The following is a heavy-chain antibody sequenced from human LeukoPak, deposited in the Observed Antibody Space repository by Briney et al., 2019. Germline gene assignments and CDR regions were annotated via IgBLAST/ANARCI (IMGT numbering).Heavy chain of an antibody. Sequence: PSETLSLTCSVSGGSIISSNYYSGWVRQPPGKGLEWIGSIYQSGSGSSYYNPSLKSRVTISGDTSENQFFLRLSSVTAADTAVYYCASTLRFLPYRRFDYWGQGTLVTVPS. CDR2: IYQSGSGSS. J-gene: IGHJ4*02. V-gene: IGHV4-39*01. CDR1: GGSIISSNYY. CDR3: ASTLRFLPYRRFDY. D-gene: IGHD3-3*01.